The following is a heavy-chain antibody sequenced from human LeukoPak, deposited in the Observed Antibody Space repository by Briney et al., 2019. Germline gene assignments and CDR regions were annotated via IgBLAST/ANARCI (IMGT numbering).Heavy chain of an antibody. J-gene: IGHJ4*02. Sequence: SETLSLTCTVSGGSISSYYWSWIRQPPGKGLEWIGYIYYSGSTNYNPSLKSRVTISVDTSKNQFSLKLGSVTAADTAVYYCARDRYSYGNWGYFDYWGQGTLVTVSS. CDR2: IYYSGST. V-gene: IGHV4-59*01. CDR1: GGSISSYY. D-gene: IGHD5-18*01. CDR3: ARDRYSYGNWGYFDY.